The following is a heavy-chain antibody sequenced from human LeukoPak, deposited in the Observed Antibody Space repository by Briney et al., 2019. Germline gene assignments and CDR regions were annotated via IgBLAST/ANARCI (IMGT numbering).Heavy chain of an antibody. CDR1: GFTFNTYA. D-gene: IGHD6-6*01. CDR3: ARGWGTGSSPDAFDP. J-gene: IGHJ5*02. V-gene: IGHV3-23*01. Sequence: GGSLRLSCAASGFTFNTYAMSWARQAPGKGLEWVSAISASGGGTYYADSVRGRFTVSRDGSKNTLYLQMNSLRAEDTAVYHCARGWGTGSSPDAFDPWGQGTLVTVSS. CDR2: ISASGGGT.